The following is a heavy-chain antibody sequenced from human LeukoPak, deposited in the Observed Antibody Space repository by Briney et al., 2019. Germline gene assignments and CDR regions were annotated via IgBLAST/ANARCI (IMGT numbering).Heavy chain of an antibody. CDR3: ASGWFGELTLGY. CDR2: IYSGGST. CDR1: GFTVSSNY. D-gene: IGHD3-10*01. V-gene: IGHV3-66*01. J-gene: IGHJ4*02. Sequence: PGGSLRLSCAASGFTVSSNYMSWVRLAPGKGLEWVSVIYSGGSTYYADSVKGRFTISRDNSKNTLYLQMNSLRAEDTAVYYCASGWFGELTLGYWGQGTLVTVSS.